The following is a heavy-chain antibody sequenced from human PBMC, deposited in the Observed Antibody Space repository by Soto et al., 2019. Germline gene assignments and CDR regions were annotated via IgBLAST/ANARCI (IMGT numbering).Heavy chain of an antibody. CDR3: ERYIDAISPLAP. V-gene: IGHV4-39*01. J-gene: IGHJ5*02. CDR2: IYYSGST. D-gene: IGHD2-2*01. Sequence: SETLSLTCTVSGGSISSSSYYWGWIRQPPVKGLEWIGSIYYSGSTYYTPSLKSPVTISVDTSKDQLSMNLSSVTAADTDVYYYERYIDAISPLAPWGQGTPDPVSS. CDR1: GGSISSSSYY.